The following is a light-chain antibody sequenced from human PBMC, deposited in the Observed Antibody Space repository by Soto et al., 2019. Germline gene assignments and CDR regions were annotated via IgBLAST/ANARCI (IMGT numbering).Light chain of an antibody. J-gene: IGLJ1*01. CDR3: AAWDDSLSGYV. V-gene: IGLV1-47*01. CDR1: ISNIGSNY. Sequence: QPVLTQPPSASGTPGQRVTISCSGSISNIGSNYVYWYQQLPGTAPKLLIYRNDQRPSGVPDRFSGSKSKSGTSASLAISGLRSEDEADYYCAAWDDSLSGYVFGTGTKLTVL. CDR2: RND.